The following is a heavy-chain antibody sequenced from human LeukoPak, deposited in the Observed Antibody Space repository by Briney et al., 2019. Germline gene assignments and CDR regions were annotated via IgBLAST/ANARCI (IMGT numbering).Heavy chain of an antibody. CDR3: AGTPYYYDSSGYYYLYFQH. CDR2: IYYSGST. CDR1: GGSINSYY. Sequence: SETLSLTCTVSGGSINSYYWSWIRQPPGKGLEWVGYIYYSGSTNYNPSLKSRVTISVDASKNRFSLKLNSVTAADTAVYYRAGTPYYYDSSGYYYLYFQHWGQGTLVTVSS. D-gene: IGHD3-22*01. J-gene: IGHJ1*01. V-gene: IGHV4-59*01.